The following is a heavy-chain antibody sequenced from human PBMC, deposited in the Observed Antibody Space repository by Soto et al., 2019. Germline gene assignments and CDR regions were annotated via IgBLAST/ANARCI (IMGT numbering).Heavy chain of an antibody. D-gene: IGHD2-15*01. V-gene: IGHV1-69*13. CDR1: GGTFSSYA. CDR3: ASAGDVVVVSPEPVDYYYYYGMDV. CDR2: IIPIFGTA. J-gene: IGHJ6*02. Sequence: ASVKVSCKASGGTFSSYAISWVRQAPGQGLEWMGGIIPIFGTANYAQKFQGRVTITADESTSTAYMELSSLRSEDTAVYYCASAGDVVVVSPEPVDYYYYYGMDVWGQGTTVTVS.